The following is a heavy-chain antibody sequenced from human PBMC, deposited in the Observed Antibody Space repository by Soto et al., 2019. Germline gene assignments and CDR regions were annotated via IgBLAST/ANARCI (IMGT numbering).Heavy chain of an antibody. J-gene: IGHJ3*02. CDR3: AKDICGGDRADAFDI. CDR1: GYTLTELS. CDR2: FDPEDGET. V-gene: IGHV1-24*01. Sequence: ASVKVSCKVSGYTLTELSMHWVRQAPGKGLEWMGGFDPEDGETIYAQKFQGRVTMTEDTSTDTAYMELSSLRSEDTAVYYCAKDICGGDRADAFDIWGQGTMVTVSS. D-gene: IGHD2-21*02.